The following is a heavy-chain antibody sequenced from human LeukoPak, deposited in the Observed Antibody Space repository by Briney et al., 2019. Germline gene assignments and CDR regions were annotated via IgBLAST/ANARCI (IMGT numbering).Heavy chain of an antibody. CDR3: ARRTMVHDAFDI. CDR1: GYSFTSYW. V-gene: IGHV5-51*01. D-gene: IGHD4/OR15-4a*01. J-gene: IGHJ3*02. Sequence: GESLKISCKGSGYSFTSYWIGWVRQMPGKGLEWMGIIYPGDSDTRYSPSFQGQVTISADRSIRTAYLHWSSLKASDTAMYYCARRTMVHDAFDIWGQGTMVTVSS. CDR2: IYPGDSDT.